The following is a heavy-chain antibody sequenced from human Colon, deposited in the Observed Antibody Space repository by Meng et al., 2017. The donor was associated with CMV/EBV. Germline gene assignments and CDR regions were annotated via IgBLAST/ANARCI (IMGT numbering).Heavy chain of an antibody. D-gene: IGHD1-26*01. Sequence: EQLPQVGAALLQPSETLSLTCAVYGGSFSHYYWSWIRQSPGKGLEWIGEITQSGITNYNPSLKSRVIISIDTSNNQFSLKLTSVTVADTAVYYCAGGSSQAWELLHYWGQGSLVTVSS. CDR3: AGGSSQAWELLHY. J-gene: IGHJ4*02. CDR1: GGSFSHYY. CDR2: ITQSGIT. V-gene: IGHV4-34*01.